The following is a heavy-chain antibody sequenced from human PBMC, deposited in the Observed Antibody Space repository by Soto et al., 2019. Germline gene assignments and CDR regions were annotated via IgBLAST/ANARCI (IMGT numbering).Heavy chain of an antibody. CDR3: ARDPYSDNDVFFDY. D-gene: IGHD4-4*01. Sequence: VGSLRLSCTTSGFSFRNYAMHWVRQAPGKGLEWVAVIWYDGSKKYYADSVTGRFTASRDNSKNMMFLQMNSLRAEDTAVYYCARDPYSDNDVFFDYWGQGSLVTVSS. J-gene: IGHJ4*02. CDR2: IWYDGSKK. V-gene: IGHV3-33*01. CDR1: GFSFRNYA.